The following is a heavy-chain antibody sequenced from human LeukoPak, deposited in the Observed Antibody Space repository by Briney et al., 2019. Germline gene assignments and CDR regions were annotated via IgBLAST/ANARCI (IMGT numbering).Heavy chain of an antibody. CDR3: GRKIFGVGLYCMDV. D-gene: IGHD3-3*01. V-gene: IGHV3-48*01. Sequence: GGSLRLSCAPSGFTLSSYSMNWVRQAPRKGLEWVSYIIGSTSTIYYADSVKGRFTISTDNAKNSLYLQMNSLRAEDTPVYYCGRKIFGVGLYCMDVWGKGTTVTVSS. J-gene: IGHJ6*03. CDR2: IIGSTSTI. CDR1: GFTLSSYS.